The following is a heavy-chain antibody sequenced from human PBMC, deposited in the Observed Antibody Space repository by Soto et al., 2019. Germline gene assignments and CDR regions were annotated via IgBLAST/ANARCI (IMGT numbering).Heavy chain of an antibody. D-gene: IGHD2-15*01. J-gene: IGHJ4*02. Sequence: QVQLVQSGAEVKKPGASVKVSCKASGYTFTSYDINWVRQATGQGLEWMGWMNPNSGNTGYAQKFQGRVTMTRNTSISTAYMDLSSLRSEDTAVYYCARGIPYCSGGSCYDQGWGQGTLVTVSS. V-gene: IGHV1-8*01. CDR3: ARGIPYCSGGSCYDQG. CDR1: GYTFTSYD. CDR2: MNPNSGNT.